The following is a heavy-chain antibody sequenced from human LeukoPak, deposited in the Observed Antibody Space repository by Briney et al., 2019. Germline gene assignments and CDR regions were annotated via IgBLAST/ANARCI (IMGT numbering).Heavy chain of an antibody. D-gene: IGHD2-2*01. CDR1: GYTFTSYG. CDR2: ISAYNGNT. CDR3: AASAVPAAIPRFDY. Sequence: PGASVKVSCKASGYTFTSYGISWVRQAPGQGLEWMGWISAYNGNTNYAQKLQGRVTMTTDTSTSTAYMELRSLRSDDTAVYYCAASAVPAAIPRFDYWGQGTLVTVSS. V-gene: IGHV1-18*04. J-gene: IGHJ4*02.